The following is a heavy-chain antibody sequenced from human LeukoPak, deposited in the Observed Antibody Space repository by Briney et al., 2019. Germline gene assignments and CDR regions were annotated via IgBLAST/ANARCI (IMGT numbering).Heavy chain of an antibody. V-gene: IGHV1-18*01. Sequence: RASVKVSCKASGYTFTSYGIGWVRQAPGQGLEWMGWITANNGNTNYAQKLQGRVTMTTDTSTSTAYMELRSLRSDDTAVYYCARVETQWRSYRSNYFDYWGQGTLVTVSS. CDR1: GYTFTSYG. D-gene: IGHD3-16*02. CDR2: ITANNGNT. J-gene: IGHJ4*02. CDR3: ARVETQWRSYRSNYFDY.